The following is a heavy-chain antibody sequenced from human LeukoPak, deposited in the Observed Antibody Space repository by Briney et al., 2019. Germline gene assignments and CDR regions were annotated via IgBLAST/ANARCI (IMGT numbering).Heavy chain of an antibody. J-gene: IGHJ6*03. CDR3: ARVVRGVIPDYYYYMDV. CDR2: IYYSGST. CDR1: GGSISSYY. Sequence: SETLSLTCTVSGGSISSYYWSWIRQPPGKVLEWIGYIYYSGSTNYNPSLKSRVTISVDTSKNQFSLKLSSVTAADTAGYYCARVVRGVIPDYYYYMDVWGKGTTVTVSS. V-gene: IGHV4-59*01. D-gene: IGHD3-10*01.